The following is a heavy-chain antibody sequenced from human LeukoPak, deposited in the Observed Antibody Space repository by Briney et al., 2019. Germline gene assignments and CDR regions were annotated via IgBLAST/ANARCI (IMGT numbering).Heavy chain of an antibody. CDR3: AKDAYIAARIYLIDY. J-gene: IGHJ4*02. CDR2: IRYDGSNE. V-gene: IGHV3-30*02. Sequence: GGSLRLSCAASGFTFSSYGMHWVRQAPGKGLEWVAFIRYDGSNEYYADSVKGRFTISRDNSKNTLYLQMNSLRAEDTAVYYCAKDAYIAARIYLIDYWGQGTLVTVSS. D-gene: IGHD6-6*01. CDR1: GFTFSSYG.